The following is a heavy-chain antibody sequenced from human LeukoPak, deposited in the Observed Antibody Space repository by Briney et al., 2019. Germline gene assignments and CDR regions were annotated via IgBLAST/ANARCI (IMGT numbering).Heavy chain of an antibody. CDR1: GGSISSSSYY. Sequence: SETLSLTCTVSGGSISSSSYYWGWIRQPPGEGLEWIGSIYYSGSTYYNPSLKSRVTISVDTSKNQFSLKLSSVTAADTAVYYCARPSGYSYGYGIDYWGQGTLVTVSS. D-gene: IGHD5-18*01. CDR3: ARPSGYSYGYGIDY. V-gene: IGHV4-39*01. J-gene: IGHJ4*02. CDR2: IYYSGST.